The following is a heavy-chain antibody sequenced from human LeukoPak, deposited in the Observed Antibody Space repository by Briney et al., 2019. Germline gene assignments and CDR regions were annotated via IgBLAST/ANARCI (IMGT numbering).Heavy chain of an antibody. CDR1: GFTFSSYA. D-gene: IGHD2-2*01. CDR3: AKPYCSSTSCYPDYYYYGMDV. V-gene: IGHV3-23*01. Sequence: PGGSLRLSCAASGFTFSSYAMSWVRQAPGKGLEWVSAISGSGGSTYYADSVKGRFTIPRDNSKNTLYLQMNSLRAEDTAVYYCAKPYCSSTSCYPDYYYYGMDVWGQGTTVTVSS. CDR2: ISGSGGST. J-gene: IGHJ6*02.